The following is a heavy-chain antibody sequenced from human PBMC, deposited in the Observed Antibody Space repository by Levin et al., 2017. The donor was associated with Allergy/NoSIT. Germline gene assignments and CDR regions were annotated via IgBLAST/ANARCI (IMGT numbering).Heavy chain of an antibody. D-gene: IGHD2-2*01. CDR3: ARGLRNPGAGGYCSSTSCYGRFDP. CDR1: GGTFSSYA. J-gene: IGHJ5*02. CDR2: IIPIFGTA. Sequence: SVKVSCKASGGTFSSYAISWVRQAPGQGLEWMGGIIPIFGTANYAQKFQGRVTITADKSTSTAYMELSSLRSEDTAVYYCARGLRNPGAGGYCSSTSCYGRFDPWGQGTLVTVSS. V-gene: IGHV1-69*06.